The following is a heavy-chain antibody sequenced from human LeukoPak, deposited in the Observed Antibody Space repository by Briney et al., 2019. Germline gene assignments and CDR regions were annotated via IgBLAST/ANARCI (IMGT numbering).Heavy chain of an antibody. V-gene: IGHV4-4*02. J-gene: IGHJ4*02. Sequence: SETLSLTCAVSGGSISTYNWWSWVCQPPGKGLEWIGEIFYSGSINYNPSLKSRVTLSLDKSKNQFSLQLSSVTAADTAMYYCAKTHSHFPPYFDYWGQGTLVIVSS. CDR3: AKTHSHFPPYFDY. D-gene: IGHD4-11*01. CDR2: IFYSGSI. CDR1: GGSISTYNW.